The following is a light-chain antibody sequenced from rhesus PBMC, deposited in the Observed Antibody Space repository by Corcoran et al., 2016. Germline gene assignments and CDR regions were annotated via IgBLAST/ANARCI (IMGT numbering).Light chain of an antibody. CDR3: QQRNSKPAT. CDR2: QTS. Sequence: DIQMTQSPSSLSASVGDRVTITCRASQGISSYLAWYQQKPGTAPKLLIYQTSTLQSGVPSRFSGSGSGTGFNLNINSLQPEDFATDYGQQRNSKPATCGGGTKVEIK. CDR1: QGISSY. J-gene: IGKJ4*01. V-gene: IGKV1-25*01.